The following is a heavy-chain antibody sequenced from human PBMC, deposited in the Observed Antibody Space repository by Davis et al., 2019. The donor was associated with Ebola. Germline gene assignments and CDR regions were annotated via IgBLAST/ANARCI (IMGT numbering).Heavy chain of an antibody. D-gene: IGHD3-9*01. J-gene: IGHJ4*02. CDR1: GFTFDDYA. Sequence: PGGSLRLSCAASGFTFDDYAMHWVRQAPGKGLEWVSGISWNSGSIGYADSVKGRFTISRDNSKNTLYLQMNSLRGEDTAVYYCAKEPNDILTGYYSLPQNWGQGTLVTVSS. CDR3: AKEPNDILTGYYSLPQN. V-gene: IGHV3-9*01. CDR2: ISWNSGSI.